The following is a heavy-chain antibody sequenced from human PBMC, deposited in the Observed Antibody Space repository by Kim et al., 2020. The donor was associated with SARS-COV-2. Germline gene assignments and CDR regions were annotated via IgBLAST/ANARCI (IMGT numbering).Heavy chain of an antibody. Sequence: SVKVSCKASGGTFSSYAISWVRQAPGQGLEWMGGIIPIFGTANYAQKFQGRVTITADESTSTAYMELSSLRSEDTAVYYCARDKGGGDCYRCFDYWGQGTLVTVSS. V-gene: IGHV1-69*13. CDR2: IIPIFGTA. D-gene: IGHD2-21*02. J-gene: IGHJ4*02. CDR3: ARDKGGGDCYRCFDY. CDR1: GGTFSSYA.